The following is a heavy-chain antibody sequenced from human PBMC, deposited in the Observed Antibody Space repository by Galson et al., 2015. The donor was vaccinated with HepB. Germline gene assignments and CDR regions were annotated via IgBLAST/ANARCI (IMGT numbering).Heavy chain of an antibody. D-gene: IGHD6-19*01. V-gene: IGHV3-73*01. J-gene: IGHJ4*02. CDR2: IRSKASNYAT. CDR3: ARDNQWLTKPFDY. Sequence: SLRLSCAASGFTFSGSAIHWVRQTSGKGLEWVGRIRSKASNYATAYAASLKGRFTISRDDSKNTAYLQMNSLRAEDTAVYYCARDNQWLTKPFDYWGQGTLVTVSS. CDR1: GFTFSGSA.